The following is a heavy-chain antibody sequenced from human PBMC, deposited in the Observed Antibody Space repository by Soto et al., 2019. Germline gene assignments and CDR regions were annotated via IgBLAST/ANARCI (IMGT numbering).Heavy chain of an antibody. CDR1: GFTFNTYW. D-gene: IGHD3-10*01. CDR2: IKQDGSET. Sequence: EVQLVESGGGLVQPGGSLRLSCAAPGFTFNTYWMTWVRQAPGKGLEWVAKIKQDGSETYYVDSVKGRFTISRDNAQNSLYLQMNSLRAEDTAVYYCARDPPYGSGTSQNYGMDVWGQGTTVTVSS. V-gene: IGHV3-7*04. J-gene: IGHJ6*02. CDR3: ARDPPYGSGTSQNYGMDV.